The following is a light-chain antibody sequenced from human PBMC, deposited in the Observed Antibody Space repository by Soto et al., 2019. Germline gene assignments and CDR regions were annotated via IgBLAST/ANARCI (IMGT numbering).Light chain of an antibody. CDR3: ETWDINTHVV. CDR2: LEGSGSY. Sequence: QPVLTQSSSASASLGSSVKLTCTLSSGHSSYIIAWHQQQPGKAPRYLMNLEGSGSYNKGSGVPDRFSGSSSGADRYLTISNLQFEYEADYYCETWDINTHVVFGGGTKLTVL. J-gene: IGLJ2*01. CDR1: SGHSSYI. V-gene: IGLV4-60*02.